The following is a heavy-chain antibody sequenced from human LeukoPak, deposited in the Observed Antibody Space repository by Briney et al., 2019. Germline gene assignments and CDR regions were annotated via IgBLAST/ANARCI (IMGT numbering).Heavy chain of an antibody. D-gene: IGHD6-6*01. CDR2: IYHSGTT. CDR1: GYSISSGHY. Sequence: SETLSLTCIVSGYSISSGHYWGWIRQPPGKGLEWIGSIYHSGTTYYNPPLKSRVTISVDTSKNQFSLKLSSVTAADTAVYYCAREGYSSSSGIIDYWGQGTLVTVSS. J-gene: IGHJ4*02. V-gene: IGHV4-38-2*02. CDR3: AREGYSSSSGIIDY.